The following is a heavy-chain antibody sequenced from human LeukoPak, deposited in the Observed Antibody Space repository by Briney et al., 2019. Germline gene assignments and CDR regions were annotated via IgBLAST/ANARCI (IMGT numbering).Heavy chain of an antibody. Sequence: SGTLSLTCIVSGGSISSSPYYWGWVRQSPGKGLEWIANIHASGTTYFNPSLKSRVTISVDTSNDQFSLTMASVTAADTAVYYCATLLGIRGYYFDYWGQGILVTVSS. D-gene: IGHD7-27*01. V-gene: IGHV4-39*07. CDR2: IHASGTT. J-gene: IGHJ4*02. CDR1: GGSISSSPYY. CDR3: ATLLGIRGYYFDY.